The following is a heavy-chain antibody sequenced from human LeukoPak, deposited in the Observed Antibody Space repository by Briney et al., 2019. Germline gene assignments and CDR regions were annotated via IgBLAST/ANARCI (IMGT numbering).Heavy chain of an antibody. J-gene: IGHJ4*02. CDR3: ARNSLGGYDDYYFDS. CDR1: GFTFSSYS. Sequence: GGSLRLSCAASGFTFSSYSMNWVRQAPGKGLEWISYISTRSSTIYYADSVKGRFTISRDNARNSLYLQMNSLRAEDTAVYYCARNSLGGYDDYYFDSWGQGTLVTVSS. CDR2: ISTRSSTI. D-gene: IGHD5-12*01. V-gene: IGHV3-48*01.